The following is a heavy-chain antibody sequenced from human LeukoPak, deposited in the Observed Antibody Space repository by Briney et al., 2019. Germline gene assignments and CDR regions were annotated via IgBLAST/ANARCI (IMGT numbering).Heavy chain of an antibody. CDR2: ISSSSGYI. CDR1: GFTFSSYS. D-gene: IGHD3-16*02. Sequence: PGGSLRLSCAASGFTFSSYSMNWVRQAPGQGLEWVSSISSSSGYIWYVDSVKGRFTISRDNAKNSLYLQMNSLSAEDTAVYYCARDLGVIVHPSDYWGQGTLVTVSS. J-gene: IGHJ4*02. CDR3: ARDLGVIVHPSDY. V-gene: IGHV3-21*01.